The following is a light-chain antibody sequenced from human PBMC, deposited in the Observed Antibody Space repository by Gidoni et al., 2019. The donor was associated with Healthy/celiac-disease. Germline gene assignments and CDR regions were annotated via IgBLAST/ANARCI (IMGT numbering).Light chain of an antibody. J-gene: IGKJ5*01. V-gene: IGKV1-33*01. CDR1: QDISNY. Sequence: DIQMTQSPSSLSASVGDRVTITCQASQDISNYLNWYQQKPGKAPKLLIYDASNLETGVPSRFSESGSGTDFTFTISSLQPENIATYYCQQYVNLPPNFGQGTRLEIK. CDR3: QQYVNLPPN. CDR2: DAS.